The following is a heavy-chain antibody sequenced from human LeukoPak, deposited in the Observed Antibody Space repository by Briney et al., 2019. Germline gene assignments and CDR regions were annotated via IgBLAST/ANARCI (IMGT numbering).Heavy chain of an antibody. D-gene: IGHD2-15*01. Sequence: GASVKVSCKASGYTFTSYGISWVRQAPGQGLEWMGWINPNSGGTNYAQKFQGRVTMTRDTSISTAYMELSRLRSDDTAVYYCATWGYCSGGICFSNFDYWGQGTLVTVSS. V-gene: IGHV1-2*02. CDR2: INPNSGGT. CDR3: ATWGYCSGGICFSNFDY. CDR1: GYTFTSYG. J-gene: IGHJ4*02.